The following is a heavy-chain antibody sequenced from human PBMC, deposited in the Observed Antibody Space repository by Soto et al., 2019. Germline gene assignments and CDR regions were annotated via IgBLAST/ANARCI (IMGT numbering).Heavy chain of an antibody. D-gene: IGHD6-13*01. J-gene: IGHJ4*02. CDR1: GFTFSSYG. Sequence: QVQLVESGGGVVQPGRSLRLSCAASGFTFSSYGMHWVRQAPGKGLEWVAVISDDGGDKKYADSVKGRFTISRDNSKNTVFLQMNSLRAEDTAVYYCAKDSDVAAAAYYFDYWGQGTLVTVSS. V-gene: IGHV3-30*18. CDR3: AKDSDVAAAAYYFDY. CDR2: ISDDGGDK.